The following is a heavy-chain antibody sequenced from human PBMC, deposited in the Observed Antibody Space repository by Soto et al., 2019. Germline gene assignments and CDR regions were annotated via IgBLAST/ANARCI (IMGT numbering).Heavy chain of an antibody. CDR1: GGSLSSGVYY. CDR3: ATYSLTHYFDGSEDSDY. D-gene: IGHD3-22*01. Sequence: PAETLSLTCSVSGGSLSSGVYYWCWIRHPPGKGLEWIGSMSYSGGTYYSPSLKSRVTISVDTSKNQFSLKLSSVTAADTAIYYCATYSLTHYFDGSEDSDYWGQGTLVTVSS. CDR2: MSYSGGT. V-gene: IGHV4-39*01. J-gene: IGHJ4*02.